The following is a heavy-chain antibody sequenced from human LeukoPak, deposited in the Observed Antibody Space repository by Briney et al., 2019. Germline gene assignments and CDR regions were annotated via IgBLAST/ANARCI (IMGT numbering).Heavy chain of an antibody. V-gene: IGHV3-30*14. CDR1: GFTFSSYA. CDR2: ISYDGSNK. Sequence: GGSLRLSCAASGFTFSSYAMHWVRQAPGKGLEWVAVISYDGSNKYYADSVKGRFTISRDNSKNTLYLQMNSLRAEDTAVYYCARDGAPRYYYYGMDVWGQGTTVTVSS. D-gene: IGHD1-26*01. J-gene: IGHJ6*02. CDR3: ARDGAPRYYYYGMDV.